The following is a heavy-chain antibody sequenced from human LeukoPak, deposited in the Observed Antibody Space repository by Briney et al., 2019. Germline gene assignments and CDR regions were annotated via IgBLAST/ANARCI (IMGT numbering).Heavy chain of an antibody. J-gene: IGHJ4*02. CDR2: IYYRGSA. CDR1: GGSLTNDIYY. D-gene: IGHD3-22*01. Sequence: SHSLSLTCTGSGGSLTNDIYYWAWLRPPPGNGLERIASIYYRGSAYYTPSLKSRVTITVDTSKNQFSLKLNSVTPADTALYYCARHAIDSSRYYVDYFDYWGQGTLVTVSS. CDR3: ARHAIDSSRYYVDYFDY. V-gene: IGHV4-39*01.